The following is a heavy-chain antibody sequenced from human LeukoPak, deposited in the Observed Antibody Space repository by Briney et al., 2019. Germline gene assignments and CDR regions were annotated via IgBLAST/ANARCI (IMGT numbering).Heavy chain of an antibody. D-gene: IGHD1-1*01. J-gene: IGHJ4*02. V-gene: IGHV3-20*04. CDR1: GFKFDDYG. Sequence: GGSLRLSCAASGFKFDDYGMSWVRQAPGKGLEWVSGINWNGGSRGYEDSVKGRFTISRDNAKNSLYLQMNSLRAEDTALYYCARGATGTTFDYWGQGTLVTVSS. CDR2: INWNGGSR. CDR3: ARGATGTTFDY.